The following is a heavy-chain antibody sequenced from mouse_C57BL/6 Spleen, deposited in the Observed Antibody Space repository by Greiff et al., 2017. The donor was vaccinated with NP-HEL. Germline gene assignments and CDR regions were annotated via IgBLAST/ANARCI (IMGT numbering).Heavy chain of an antibody. CDR2: IYPGDGDT. D-gene: IGHD1-1*01. CDR1: GYAFSSSW. V-gene: IGHV1-82*01. CDR3: ARRGNYYGSTGYFDV. Sequence: VHLVESGPELVKPGASVKISCKASGYAFSSSWMNWVKQRPGKGLEWIGRIYPGDGDTNYNGKFKGKATLTADKSSSTAYMQLSSLTSEDSAVYFCARRGNYYGSTGYFDVWGTGTTVTVSS. J-gene: IGHJ1*03.